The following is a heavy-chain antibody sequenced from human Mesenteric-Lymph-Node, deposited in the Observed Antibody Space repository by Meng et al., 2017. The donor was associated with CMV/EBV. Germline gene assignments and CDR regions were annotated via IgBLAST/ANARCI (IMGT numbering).Heavy chain of an antibody. Sequence: ASVKVSCKASGYTFTGYYMHWVRQAPGQGLEWMGWINPNSGGTNYAQKFQGRVTMTRDTSISTAYMELSSLRSEDTAVYYCARDQSSDVGEGYFDYWGQGTLVTVSS. CDR3: ARDQSSDVGEGYFDY. J-gene: IGHJ4*02. D-gene: IGHD3-10*01. CDR1: GYTFTGYY. CDR2: INPNSGGT. V-gene: IGHV1-2*02.